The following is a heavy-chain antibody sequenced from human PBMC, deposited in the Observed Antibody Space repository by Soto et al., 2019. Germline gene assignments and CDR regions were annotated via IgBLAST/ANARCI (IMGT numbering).Heavy chain of an antibody. D-gene: IGHD3-9*01. V-gene: IGHV4-31*03. CDR1: GGSISSGGYY. J-gene: IGHJ5*02. Sequence: SETLSLTCTVSGGSISSGGYYWSWIRQHPGKGLEWIGYIYYSGSTYYNPSLKSRVTISVDTSKNQFSLKLSSVTAADTAVYYCARFDWRAHFDPWGQGTLVTVSS. CDR3: ARFDWRAHFDP. CDR2: IYYSGST.